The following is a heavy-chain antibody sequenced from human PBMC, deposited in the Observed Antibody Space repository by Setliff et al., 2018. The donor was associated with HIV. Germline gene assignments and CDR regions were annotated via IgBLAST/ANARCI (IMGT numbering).Heavy chain of an antibody. D-gene: IGHD6-25*01. V-gene: IGHV1-58*02. J-gene: IGHJ4*02. CDR2: IVVGSGNS. CDR3: AAAPSPAAPGN. Sequence: SVKVSCKASGFTFSSSVIQWVRQARGQRLEWIGWIVVGSGNSNHAQKFQERVTISRDMSTSTAYMELSGLRSEDTAVYYCAAAPSPAAPGNWGQGTLVTV. CDR1: GFTFSSSV.